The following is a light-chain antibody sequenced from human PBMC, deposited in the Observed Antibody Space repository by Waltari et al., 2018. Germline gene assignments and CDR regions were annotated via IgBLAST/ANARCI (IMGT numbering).Light chain of an antibody. CDR3: QQLNSYAGYT. CDR1: SVISRY. J-gene: IGKJ2*01. CDR2: AAA. Sequence: DIQLTQSPSFMSASVGDRVTITCRASSVISRYLACYQQKPGKDPKLLIYAAATLQSGVASRFSGSGSGTEFTLTISSLQPEDFATYYCQQLNSYAGYTFGQGTKLEIK. V-gene: IGKV1-9*01.